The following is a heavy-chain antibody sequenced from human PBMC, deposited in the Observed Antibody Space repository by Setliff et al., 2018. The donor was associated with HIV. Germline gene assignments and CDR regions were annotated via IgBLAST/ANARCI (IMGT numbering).Heavy chain of an antibody. Sequence: SETLSLTCSVSGDSMNTYYWTWNRQPAGKGLEWIGRIYSFGSSNYNPSLKSRVTMSVDKSKNQFSLKLNSVTAADTAVYYCARGGSRGLDYWGQGTLVTVSS. D-gene: IGHD2-2*01. CDR1: GDSMNTYY. J-gene: IGHJ4*02. CDR3: ARGGSRGLDY. V-gene: IGHV4-4*07. CDR2: IYSFGSS.